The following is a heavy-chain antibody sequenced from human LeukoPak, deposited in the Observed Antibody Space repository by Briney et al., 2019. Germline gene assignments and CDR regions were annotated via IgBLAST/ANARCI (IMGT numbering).Heavy chain of an antibody. CDR2: LSGSGERT. Sequence: GGSLRLSCAASGFIFSNYTMSWVRQAPGKGLEWVSSLSGSGERTYYADSVKGRFIISRDTSNNTLYLQMNSLRAEDTAVYYCSKDLRVLRSFDWFPWGQESRVTASS. CDR3: SKDLRVLRSFDWFP. D-gene: IGHD3-9*01. CDR1: GFIFSNYT. V-gene: IGHV3-23*01. J-gene: IGHJ5*02.